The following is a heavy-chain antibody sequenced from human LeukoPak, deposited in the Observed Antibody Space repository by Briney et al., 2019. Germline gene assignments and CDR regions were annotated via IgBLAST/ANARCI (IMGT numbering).Heavy chain of an antibody. CDR1: GFTFSSYG. CDR2: IRYDGSNK. Sequence: GGSLRLSCGASGFTFSSYGMHWVRQAPGKGPEWVAFIRYDGSNKYYADSVEGRFTISRDDSKNTLYLQMNSLRVEDTAAYYCAKAYCASTICYGGGKIDYWGQGTLVTVSS. V-gene: IGHV3-30*02. D-gene: IGHD2-2*01. J-gene: IGHJ4*02. CDR3: AKAYCASTICYGGGKIDY.